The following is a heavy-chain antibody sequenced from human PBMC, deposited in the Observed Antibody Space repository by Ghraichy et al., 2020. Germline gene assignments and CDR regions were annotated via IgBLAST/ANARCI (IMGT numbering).Heavy chain of an antibody. V-gene: IGHV3-48*02. CDR3: ARDLGEFCSGGSCYSYLVGY. Sequence: GGSLRLSCAASGFTFSSYSMNWVRQAPGKGLEWVSYISSSSSTIYYADSVKGRFTISRDNAKNSLYLQMNSLRDEDTAVYYCARDLGEFCSGGSCYSYLVGYWGQGTLVTVSS. J-gene: IGHJ4*02. D-gene: IGHD2-15*01. CDR1: GFTFSSYS. CDR2: ISSSSSTI.